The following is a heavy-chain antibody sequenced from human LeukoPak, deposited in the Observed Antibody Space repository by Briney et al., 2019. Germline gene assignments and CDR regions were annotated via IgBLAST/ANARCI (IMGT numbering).Heavy chain of an antibody. CDR2: INPSGGST. V-gene: IGHV1-46*01. J-gene: IGHJ3*02. CDR3: ARGRVHRYYYDSSGYYGGAFDI. CDR1: GYTFTGYY. Sequence: GASVKVSCKASGYTFTGYYMHWVRQAPGQGLEWMGIINPSGGSTSYAQKFQGRVTMTRDTSTSTVYMELSGLRSEDTAVYYCARGRVHRYYYDSSGYYGGAFDIWGQGTMVTVSS. D-gene: IGHD3-22*01.